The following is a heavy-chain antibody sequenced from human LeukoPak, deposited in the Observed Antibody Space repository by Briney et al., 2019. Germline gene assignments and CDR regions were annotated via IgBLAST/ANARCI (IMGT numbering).Heavy chain of an antibody. CDR1: GFTFSDYY. J-gene: IGHJ4*02. CDR2: INSSTSYT. D-gene: IGHD3-22*01. Sequence: GGSLRLSCAASGFTFSDYYMSWIRQAPGKGLEWVSYINSSTSYTNYADSVKGRFTISRDNAKNSLYLQMNTLTAEETAVYFSGRMVGRNAMMVAYWCQGTLVSVSS. CDR3: GRMVGRNAMMVAY. V-gene: IGHV3-11*03.